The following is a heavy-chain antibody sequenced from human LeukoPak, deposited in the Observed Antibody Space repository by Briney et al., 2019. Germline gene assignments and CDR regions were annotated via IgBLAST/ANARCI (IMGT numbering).Heavy chain of an antibody. D-gene: IGHD6-19*01. J-gene: IGHJ2*01. Sequence: PGGSLRLSCAASGFTFSSYSMNWVRQAPGKGLEWVSSISSSSSYIYYADSVKGRFTISRDNAKNSLYLQMNSLRAEDTAVYYCARDRRGYSSAWYTGWYFDLWGRGTLVTVSS. V-gene: IGHV3-21*01. CDR2: ISSSSSYI. CDR3: ARDRRGYSSAWYTGWYFDL. CDR1: GFTFSSYS.